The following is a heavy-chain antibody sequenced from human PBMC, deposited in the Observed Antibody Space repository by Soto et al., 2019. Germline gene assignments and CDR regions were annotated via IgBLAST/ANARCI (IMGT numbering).Heavy chain of an antibody. CDR1: GYSISSGYY. V-gene: IGHV4-38-2*01. CDR2: IYHSGST. J-gene: IGHJ4*02. CDR3: ARGIVRYDFWSGYYYFDY. Sequence: PXGTLCLSCAVSGYSISSGYYWCCIRQPPGKGLEWIGSIYHSGSTYYNPSLKSRVTISVDTSKNQFSLKLSSVTAADTAVYYCARGIVRYDFWSGYYYFDYWGQGTLVTVS. D-gene: IGHD3-3*01.